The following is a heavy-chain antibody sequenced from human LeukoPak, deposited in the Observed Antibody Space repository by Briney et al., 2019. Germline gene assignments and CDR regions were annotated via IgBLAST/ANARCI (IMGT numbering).Heavy chain of an antibody. CDR2: INPNSGGT. Sequence: ASVKVSCKASGYTFTGYYMHWVRQAPGQGLEWMGWINPNSGGTNYAQKFQGWVTMTRDTSISTAYMELSRLRSDDTAVYYCARGPYYYDSSGYPDYWGQGTLVTVSS. CDR3: ARGPYYYDSSGYPDY. J-gene: IGHJ4*02. V-gene: IGHV1-2*04. CDR1: GYTFTGYY. D-gene: IGHD3-22*01.